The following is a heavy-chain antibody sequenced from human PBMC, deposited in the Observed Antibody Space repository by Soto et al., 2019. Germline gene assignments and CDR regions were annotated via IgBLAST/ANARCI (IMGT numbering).Heavy chain of an antibody. CDR1: GYTFTSYY. CDR3: ARDWTFWSGPWYYFGH. D-gene: IGHD3-3*01. CDR2: INPHSGGT. J-gene: IGHJ4*02. Sequence: QVQLVQSGAEVKKPGASMKVSCKASGYTFTSYYMHWVRQAPGQGLEWMGWINPHSGGTNFAERFRGRVTMTRDTSLCTVYMELSSLRSDDKAISYCARDWTFWSGPWYYFGHWGQGPLVTVSS. V-gene: IGHV1-2*02.